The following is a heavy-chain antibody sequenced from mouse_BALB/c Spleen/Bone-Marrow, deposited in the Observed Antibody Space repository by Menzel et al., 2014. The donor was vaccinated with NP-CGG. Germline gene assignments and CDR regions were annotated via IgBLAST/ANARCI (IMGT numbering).Heavy chain of an antibody. CDR2: INPGSGGS. D-gene: IGHD1-2*01. J-gene: IGHJ4*01. CDR1: GYAFXNYL. CDR3: ARGGDYGFMDY. V-gene: IGHV1-54*01. Sequence: VKLQESGAELVRPGTSVKVSCKASGYAFXNYLIEWVKQRPGQGLEWIGVINPGSGGSNYNEKFKGKATLTADKSSSTAYMQLSSLTSDDSAVYFCARGGDYGFMDYWGQGTSVTVSS.